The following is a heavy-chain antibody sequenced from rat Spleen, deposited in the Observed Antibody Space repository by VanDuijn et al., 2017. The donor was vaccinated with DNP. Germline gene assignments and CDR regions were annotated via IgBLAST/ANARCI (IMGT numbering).Heavy chain of an antibody. CDR1: GYFITSNY. D-gene: IGHD1-1*01. V-gene: IGHV3-1*01. CDR3: ARLRLEWEVRAMDA. Sequence: EVQLQASGPGLVKPSQSLSLTCSVTGYFITSNYWGWIRQFPENKVEYIGHITYSGNTNYNPSLVSGISITKDTSKNQFFLQLNSVTTEDTATYYCARLRLEWEVRAMDAWGQGTSVTVSS. J-gene: IGHJ4*01. CDR2: ITYSGNT.